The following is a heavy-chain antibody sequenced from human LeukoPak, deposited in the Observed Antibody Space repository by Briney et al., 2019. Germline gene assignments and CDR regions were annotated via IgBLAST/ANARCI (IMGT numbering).Heavy chain of an antibody. CDR2: ISGSGGST. Sequence: GGSLRLSCAASGFTFSSYAMSWVRQAPGKGLEWVSAISGSGGSTYYADSVKGRFTISRGNSKNTLYLQMNSLRAEDTAVYYCASVPTPRRNASYWGQGTLVTVSS. V-gene: IGHV3-23*01. J-gene: IGHJ4*02. D-gene: IGHD1-14*01. CDR3: ASVPTPRRNASY. CDR1: GFTFSSYA.